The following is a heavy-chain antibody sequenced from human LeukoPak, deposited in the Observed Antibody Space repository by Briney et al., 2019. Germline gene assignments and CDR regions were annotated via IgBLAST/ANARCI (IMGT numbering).Heavy chain of an antibody. CDR3: ARRKCSDGTCYSDY. D-gene: IGHD2-15*01. V-gene: IGHV4-59*08. CDR2: IYSSGST. J-gene: IGHJ4*02. Sequence: HSETLSLTCTVSGGSISSYYWTWIRQPPGKGLEWIGYIYSSGSTNYNASLKSRVTISVDTSKNQFSLKLTSVTAVDTAIYYCARRKCSDGTCYSDYWGQGTLVTVSS. CDR1: GGSISSYY.